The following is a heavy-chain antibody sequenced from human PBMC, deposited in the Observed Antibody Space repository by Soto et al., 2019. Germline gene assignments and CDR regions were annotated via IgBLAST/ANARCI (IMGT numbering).Heavy chain of an antibody. J-gene: IGHJ4*01. V-gene: IGHV3-48*03. CDR1: GFDFSVCE. D-gene: IGHD1-1*01. CDR3: ARVEKRDGSREFDS. CDR2: ISTSESTV. Sequence: GVSLRLSWSASGFDFSVCEMIWGRQVLGKGLEWISYISTSESTVPYADSVQGRFTVSRDNAKNSLFLDINSLRVDDTAVYFWARVEKRDGSREFDSWGKGTLVTVSS.